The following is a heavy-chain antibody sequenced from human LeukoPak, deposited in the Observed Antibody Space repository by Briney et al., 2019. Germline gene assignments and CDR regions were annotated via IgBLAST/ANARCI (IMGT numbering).Heavy chain of an antibody. CDR3: ARGAGLVNFDY. J-gene: IGHJ4*02. CDR1: GFTFSSYS. D-gene: IGHD4-23*01. CDR2: ISSSSSTI. V-gene: IGHV3-48*01. Sequence: GSLRLSCAASGFTFSSYSMNWVRQAPGKGLEWVSYISSSSSTIYYADSVKGRFTISRDNAKNSLYLQMNSLRAEDTAVYYCARGAGLVNFDYWGQGTLVTVSS.